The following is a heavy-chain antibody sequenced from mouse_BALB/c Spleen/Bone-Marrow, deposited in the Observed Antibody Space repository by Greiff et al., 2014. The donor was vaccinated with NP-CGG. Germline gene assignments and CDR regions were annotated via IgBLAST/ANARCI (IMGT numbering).Heavy chain of an antibody. CDR3: ACSRGYRAYYGMDY. CDR1: GYTFTSYW. V-gene: IGHV1-7*01. D-gene: IGHD2-14*01. Sequence: QVQLQQSGAELAKPGASVKLSCTASGYTFTSYWMHWVKQRPGQGLEWIGYINPSTGYTDYNQKFKDKATLTADKSSSTVYMQLLRLKSESSAVYYSACSRGYRAYYGMDYWGQGTSVTVSS. CDR2: INPSTGYT. J-gene: IGHJ4*01.